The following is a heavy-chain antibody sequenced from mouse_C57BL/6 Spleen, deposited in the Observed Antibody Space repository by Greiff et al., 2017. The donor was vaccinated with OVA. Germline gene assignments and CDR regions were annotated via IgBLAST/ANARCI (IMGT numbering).Heavy chain of an antibody. V-gene: IGHV1-52*01. J-gene: IGHJ1*03. CDR1: GYTFTSYW. CDR3: ARGGPFPTGTFWYFDG. D-gene: IGHD4-1*02. CDR2: IDPSDSET. Sequence: QVQLQQSGAELVRPGSSVKLSCKASGYTFTSYWMHWVKQRPIQGLEWIGNIDPSDSETHYNQKFKDKATLTVDKSSSTAYMQLSSLTSEDSAVYYGARGGPFPTGTFWYFDGWGTGTTVTVSS.